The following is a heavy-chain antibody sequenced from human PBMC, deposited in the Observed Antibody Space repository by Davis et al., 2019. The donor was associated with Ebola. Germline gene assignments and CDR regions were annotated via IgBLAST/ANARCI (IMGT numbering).Heavy chain of an antibody. CDR2: ISGSGGST. D-gene: IGHD3-3*01. CDR1: GFIFSNYA. V-gene: IGHV3-23*01. J-gene: IGHJ5*02. Sequence: GESLKISCAASGFIFSNYAMSWVRQAPGKGLEWVSAISGSGGSTYYADSVKGRFTISRDNSKNTLYLQMNSLRAEDTAVYYCAKYITTSPSRYFDPWGQGTLVTVSS. CDR3: AKYITTSPSRYFDP.